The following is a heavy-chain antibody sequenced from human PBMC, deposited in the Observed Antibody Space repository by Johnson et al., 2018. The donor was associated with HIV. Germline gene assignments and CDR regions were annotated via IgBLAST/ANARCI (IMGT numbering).Heavy chain of an antibody. CDR3: AKDWTDAFDI. D-gene: IGHD3/OR15-3a*01. J-gene: IGHJ3*02. Sequence: VQLVESGGDLVQPGKSLRLSCAASGFRFNNNAMHWVRQAPGKGLEWVSAISGSGGSTYYADSVKGRFTISRDTSKNTLYLQMNSLRAEDTAVYYCAKDWTDAFDIWGQGTMVTVSS. CDR2: ISGSGGST. CDR1: GFRFNNNA. V-gene: IGHV3-23*04.